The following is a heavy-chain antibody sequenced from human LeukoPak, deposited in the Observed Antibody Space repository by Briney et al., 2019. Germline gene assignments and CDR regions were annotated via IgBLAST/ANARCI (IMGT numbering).Heavy chain of an antibody. CDR1: GYTXTGYY. CDR3: ARPTNYYDSSGYSS. CDR2: INPNSGGT. V-gene: IGHV1-2*02. J-gene: IGHJ4*02. Sequence: ASVKVSCKASGYTXTGYYMHWVRQAPGQGLEWMGWINPNSGGTNYAQKFQGRVTMTRDTSISTAYMELSRLRSDDTAVYYCARPTNYYDSSGYSSWGQGTLVTVSS. D-gene: IGHD3-22*01.